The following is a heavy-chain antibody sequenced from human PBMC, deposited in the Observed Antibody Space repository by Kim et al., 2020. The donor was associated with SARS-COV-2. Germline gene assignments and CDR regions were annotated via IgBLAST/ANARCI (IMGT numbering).Heavy chain of an antibody. CDR3: ARLWELLGWFDP. D-gene: IGHD1-26*01. CDR1: GGSISSSSYY. V-gene: IGHV4-39*01. Sequence: SETLSLTCTVSGGSISSSSYYWGWIRQPPGKGLEWIGSIYYSGSTYYNPSLKSRVTISVDTSKNQFSLKLSSVTAADTAVYYCARLWELLGWFDPWGQGTLVTVSS. J-gene: IGHJ5*02. CDR2: IYYSGST.